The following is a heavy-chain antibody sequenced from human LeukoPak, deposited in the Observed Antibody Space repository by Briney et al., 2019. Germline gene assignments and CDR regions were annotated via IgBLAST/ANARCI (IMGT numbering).Heavy chain of an antibody. Sequence: ASVKVSCKASGYTFTSYAMNWVRQAPGQGLEWMGWINTNTGNPTYAQGFTGRFVFSLGTSVSTAYLQISSLKAEDTAVYYCARVVSDYYYYGMDVWGQGTTVTVSS. V-gene: IGHV7-4-1*02. CDR2: INTNTGNP. J-gene: IGHJ6*02. D-gene: IGHD1-14*01. CDR1: GYTFTSYA. CDR3: ARVVSDYYYYGMDV.